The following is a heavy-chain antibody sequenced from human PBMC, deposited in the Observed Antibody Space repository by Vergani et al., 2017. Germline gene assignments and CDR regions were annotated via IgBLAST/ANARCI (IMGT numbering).Heavy chain of an antibody. Sequence: EVQLVESGGVVVQPGGSLRLSCAASGFTFDDYTMHWVRQAPGKGLEWVSLISWDGGSTYYADSVKGRFTISRDNSKNSLYLQMNSLRTEDTALYYCAKDIGDSSGYGDYWGQGTPVTVSS. CDR2: ISWDGGST. D-gene: IGHD3-22*01. CDR1: GFTFDDYT. V-gene: IGHV3-43*01. J-gene: IGHJ4*02. CDR3: AKDIGDSSGYGDY.